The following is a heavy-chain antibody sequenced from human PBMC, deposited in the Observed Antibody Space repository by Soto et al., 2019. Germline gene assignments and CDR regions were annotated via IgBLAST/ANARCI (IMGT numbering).Heavy chain of an antibody. D-gene: IGHD7-27*01. J-gene: IGHJ2*01. V-gene: IGHV4-31*02. CDR2: IFHSGDT. CDR3: VRHPRITRGWHFDL. Sequence: ASETLSLTCTVSGGSIDTSDYYWSWLRQQPGKGLEWIGYIFHSGDTYYNPSLTGRLAFSVDTSKNQFSLRLTSVTVADTALYFCVRHPRITRGWHFDLWGRGTLVTVSS. CDR1: GGSIDTSDYY.